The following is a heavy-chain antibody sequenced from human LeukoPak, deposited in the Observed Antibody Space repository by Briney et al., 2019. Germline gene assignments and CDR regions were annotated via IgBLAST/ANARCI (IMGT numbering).Heavy chain of an antibody. Sequence: GGSLRPSCAASGFTFSTYWMTWVRQAPGQGPEWLANIKPTGSETYYVDPVKGRFTISRDNAKDLLFLQMNSLRGDDTAVYYCGRFGYEAAIDLWGQGTLVTVSS. D-gene: IGHD3-10*01. CDR2: IKPTGSET. V-gene: IGHV3-7*01. CDR1: GFTFSTYW. CDR3: GRFGYEAAIDL. J-gene: IGHJ4*02.